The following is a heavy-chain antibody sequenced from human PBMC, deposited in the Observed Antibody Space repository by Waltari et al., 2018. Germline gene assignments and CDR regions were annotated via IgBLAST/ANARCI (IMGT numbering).Heavy chain of an antibody. CDR1: GFTFGTYV. CDR3: AKLSGRVPVDY. J-gene: IGHJ4*02. D-gene: IGHD3-3*01. V-gene: IGHV3-30*02. Sequence: QVQLVESGGGVVQPGGSLRLSCAASGFTFGTYVMHWVRQAPGKGLEWVAFIAYDGSDKYYADSVKGRFTISRDNSKNTLYLAMDSLRAEDTAVYYCAKLSGRVPVDYWGQGTLVTVSS. CDR2: IAYDGSDK.